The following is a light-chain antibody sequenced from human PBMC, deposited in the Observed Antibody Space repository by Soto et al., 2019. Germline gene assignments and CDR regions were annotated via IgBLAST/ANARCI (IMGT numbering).Light chain of an antibody. Sequence: DIQMTQSPSTLSASVGDGVTITCRASQSISSWLAWYQQKPGKAPKPLIYKPSSLESGVPSRFSGSGSGTEFTLTISSLQPDDFATYYCQQYNSYPWTFGQGTKVEIK. CDR1: QSISSW. CDR2: KPS. J-gene: IGKJ1*01. CDR3: QQYNSYPWT. V-gene: IGKV1-5*03.